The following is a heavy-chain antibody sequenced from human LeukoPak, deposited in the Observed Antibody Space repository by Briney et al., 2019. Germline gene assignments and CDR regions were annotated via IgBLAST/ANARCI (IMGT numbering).Heavy chain of an antibody. CDR2: SYYSGST. CDR3: ARATYDFLTGYYLDS. J-gene: IGHJ4*02. D-gene: IGHD3-9*01. Sequence: SETLSLTCSVSGGSITSGRYYWTWIRQYPEKGLEWIGYSYYSGSTHFKPSLKSRATISLDKSKNQFSLNLTSATAADTAVYYCARATYDFLTGYYLDSWGQGTLVTVSS. V-gene: IGHV4-31*03. CDR1: GGSITSGRYY.